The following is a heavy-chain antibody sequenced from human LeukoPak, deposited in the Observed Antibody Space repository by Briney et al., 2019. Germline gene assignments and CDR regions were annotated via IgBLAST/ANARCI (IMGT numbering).Heavy chain of an antibody. CDR2: IYHSGST. Sequence: SETLSLTCTVSGDSISSRSYYWGWIRQPPGKGLEWIGNIYHSGSTYYNPSLKSRVTISVDTSKNQFSLKLSSVTAADTAVYYCARDGSGSYLLDYWGQGTLVTVSS. D-gene: IGHD3-10*01. CDR1: GDSISSRSYY. V-gene: IGHV4-39*07. J-gene: IGHJ4*02. CDR3: ARDGSGSYLLDY.